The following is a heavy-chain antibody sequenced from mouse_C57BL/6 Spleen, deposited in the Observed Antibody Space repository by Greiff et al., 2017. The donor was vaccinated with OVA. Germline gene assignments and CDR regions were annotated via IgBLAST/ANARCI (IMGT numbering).Heavy chain of an antibody. CDR2: IRNKANGYTT. CDR3: ARYIHYAMDY. J-gene: IGHJ4*01. V-gene: IGHV7-3*01. CDR1: GFTFTDYY. Sequence: EVKLMESGGGLVQPGGSLSLSCAASGFTFTDYYMSWVRQPPGKALEWLGFIRNKANGYTTEYSASVKGRFTISRDKSQSILYLQMKALRAEDSATYYCARYIHYAMDYWGQGTSVTVSS.